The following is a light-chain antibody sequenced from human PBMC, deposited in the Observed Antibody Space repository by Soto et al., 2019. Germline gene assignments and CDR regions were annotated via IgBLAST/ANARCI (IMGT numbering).Light chain of an antibody. J-gene: IGLJ1*01. Sequence: QSVLTPPASVSGSPGQSITLSCTGTSSEVCAYNHVSWYQQHPGKAPKLMIYDVTDRPSGVSNRFSGSKSGNTASLTISGLQAEDEADYYCSSYTSSSTYLFGTGTKVTVL. V-gene: IGLV2-14*01. CDR1: SSEVCAYNH. CDR3: SSYTSSSTYL. CDR2: DVT.